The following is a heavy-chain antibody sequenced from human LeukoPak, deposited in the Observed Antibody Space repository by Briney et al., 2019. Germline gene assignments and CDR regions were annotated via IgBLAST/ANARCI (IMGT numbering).Heavy chain of an antibody. J-gene: IGHJ4*02. Sequence: SGPPLMKPTETLTLTCTFSGFSLTTSGVGVDWIRQPPGQALEWLAVIYWDDDKRYRPSLKNRLTITKDTSRNQVVLTMTNMDPVDTATYYCAHRLDQRTNWNYGNFDYWGQGTLVTVSS. CDR1: GFSLTTSGVG. V-gene: IGHV2-5*02. D-gene: IGHD1-7*01. CDR3: AHRLDQRTNWNYGNFDY. CDR2: IYWDDDK.